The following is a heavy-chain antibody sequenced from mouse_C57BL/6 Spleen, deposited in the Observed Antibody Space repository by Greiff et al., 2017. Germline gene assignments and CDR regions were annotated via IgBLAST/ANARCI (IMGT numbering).Heavy chain of an antibody. CDR1: GYTFTSYG. CDR3: AGYYSNYETGLYAMDY. Sequence: QVQLQQSGAELARPGASVKLSCKASGYTFTSYGISWVKQRTGQGLEWIGEIYPRSGNTYYNEKFKGKATLTADKSSSTAYMELRSLTSEDSAVYFCAGYYSNYETGLYAMDYWGQGTSVTVSS. D-gene: IGHD2-5*01. V-gene: IGHV1-81*01. CDR2: IYPRSGNT. J-gene: IGHJ4*01.